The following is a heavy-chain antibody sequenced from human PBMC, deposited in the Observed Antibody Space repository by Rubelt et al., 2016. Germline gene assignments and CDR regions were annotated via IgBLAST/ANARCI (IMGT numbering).Heavy chain of an antibody. CDR1: GASVSSNSAG. Sequence: QVQLQQSGPGLVKPSQTLSLTCAISGASVSSNSAGWNWIRQSPSRGLAWLGRTYYRSKGYTDYEVSVKTRITINQFSRQLNSVTPEDTAVYYCARDSTYSSGGAFGCDSWGQGTLVTVSS. CDR3: ARDSTYSSGGAFGCDS. CDR2: TYYRSKGYT. J-gene: IGHJ4*02. D-gene: IGHD6-19*01. V-gene: IGHV6-1*01.